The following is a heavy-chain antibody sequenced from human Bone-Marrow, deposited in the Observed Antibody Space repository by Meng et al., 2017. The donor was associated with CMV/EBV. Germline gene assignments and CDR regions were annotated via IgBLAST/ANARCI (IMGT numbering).Heavy chain of an antibody. D-gene: IGHD3-3*01. V-gene: IGHV1-8*01. Sequence: ASVKVSCKASGYTFTSYDINWVRQATGQGLEWMGWMNPNNGNTGYAQKFQGRVTMTRNTSISTAYMELSSLRSEDTAVYYCARGVTIFGVAAAYWGQGPRVTFSS. CDR1: GYTFTSYD. J-gene: IGHJ4*02. CDR3: ARGVTIFGVAAAY. CDR2: MNPNNGNT.